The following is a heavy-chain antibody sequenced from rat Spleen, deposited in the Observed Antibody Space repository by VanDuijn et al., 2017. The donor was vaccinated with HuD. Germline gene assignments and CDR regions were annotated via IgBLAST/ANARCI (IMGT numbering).Heavy chain of an antibody. J-gene: IGHJ2*01. CDR3: TRNWDY. V-gene: IGHV5-7*01. D-gene: IGHD3-6*01. Sequence: EVQLVESGGGLVQPGRSLKLSCEASGFTFSDYYMAWVRQAPTKGLEWVATINFDGSSTYYPDSVKGRFTISRDNAKSTLYLQMNSLRSEDTATYYCTRNWDYWGRGVMVTVSS. CDR2: INFDGSST. CDR1: GFTFSDYY.